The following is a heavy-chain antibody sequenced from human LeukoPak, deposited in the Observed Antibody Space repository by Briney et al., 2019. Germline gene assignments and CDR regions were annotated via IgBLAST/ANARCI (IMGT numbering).Heavy chain of an antibody. D-gene: IGHD3-22*01. CDR3: ARDYYDSSASATFDH. V-gene: IGHV3-21*01. J-gene: IGHJ4*02. CDR1: GFTFSDYT. CDR2: ISSEKSYI. Sequence: GGSLRLSCVASGFTFSDYTMNWVRQAPGKGLEWVSSISSEKSYIKYADSVKGRFSISRDNTNNSLFLEMRSLRVDDTAVYFCARDYYDSSASATFDHWGQGKLVTVSS.